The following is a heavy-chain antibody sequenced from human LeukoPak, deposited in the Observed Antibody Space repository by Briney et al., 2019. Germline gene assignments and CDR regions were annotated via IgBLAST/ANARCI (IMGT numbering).Heavy chain of an antibody. Sequence: GGTLRLSCAASGFTFSSYGMSWVRQAPGKGLEWVSAISGSGGSTYYADSVKGRFTISRDNSKNTLYLQMNSLRAEDTAVYYCAKTLRPPCFDYWGQGTLVTVSS. CDR2: ISGSGGST. CDR3: AKTLRPPCFDY. J-gene: IGHJ4*02. CDR1: GFTFSSYG. V-gene: IGHV3-23*01.